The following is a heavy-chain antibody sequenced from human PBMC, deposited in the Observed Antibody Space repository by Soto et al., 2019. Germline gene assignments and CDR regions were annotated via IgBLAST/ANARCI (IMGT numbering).Heavy chain of an antibody. CDR3: ARGNYYDSSGNYAYFGL. Sequence: VGSLRLSCAASGLTVSTDYMSWVRQAPGKGLEWVSLIYGGGKTFYADSVKGRFTISRDNSKNTLYLQMNSLRAEDTAVYYCARGNYYDSSGNYAYFGLWGQGTLVNVSS. CDR2: IYGGGKT. D-gene: IGHD3-22*01. CDR1: GLTVSTDY. J-gene: IGHJ4*02. V-gene: IGHV3-53*01.